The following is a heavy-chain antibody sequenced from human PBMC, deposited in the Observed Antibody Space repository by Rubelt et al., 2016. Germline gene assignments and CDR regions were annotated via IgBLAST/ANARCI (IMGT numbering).Heavy chain of an antibody. J-gene: IGHJ6*04. CDR1: GFTFSSYA. V-gene: IGHV3-23*01. CDR3: AREVQYCGSTLFCYVNV. D-gene: IGHD2-8*02. CDR2: IRDGDSST. Sequence: LDSGGGWVQPGRSLRLSCEASGFTFSSYAISWVRQAPRKGPEWISSIRDGDSSTKYADSVKGRFTISRDDSKNTLYLQMKRLRAEDTAVYYCAREVQYCGSTLFCYVNVWGKGTTVTISS.